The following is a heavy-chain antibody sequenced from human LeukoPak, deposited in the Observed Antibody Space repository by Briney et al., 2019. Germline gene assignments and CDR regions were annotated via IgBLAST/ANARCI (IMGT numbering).Heavy chain of an antibody. CDR1: GGSISSHY. D-gene: IGHD6-13*01. CDR2: IYYSGSA. Sequence: SETLSLTCTVSGGSISSHYWSWIRQPPGKGLEWIGYIYYSGSANYNPSLKSRVTISVDTSKIQFSLKLSSVTAADTAVYYCARRAAAGPGSLSYFDYWGQGTLVTVSS. J-gene: IGHJ4*02. V-gene: IGHV4-59*11. CDR3: ARRAAAGPGSLSYFDY.